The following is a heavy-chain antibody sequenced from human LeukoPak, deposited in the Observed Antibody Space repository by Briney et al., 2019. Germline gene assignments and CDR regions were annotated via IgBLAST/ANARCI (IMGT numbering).Heavy chain of an antibody. V-gene: IGHV3-43D*03. CDR1: GFTFDDYA. CDR2: ISWDGGST. CDR3: AKDASKYDFWSSQLDY. Sequence: PGGSLRLSCAASGFTFDDYAMHWVRQAPGKGLEWVSLISWDGGSTYYADSVKGRFTISRDNSKNSLYLQMNSLRAEDTALYYCAKDASKYDFWSSQLDYWGQGTLVTVSS. D-gene: IGHD3-3*01. J-gene: IGHJ4*02.